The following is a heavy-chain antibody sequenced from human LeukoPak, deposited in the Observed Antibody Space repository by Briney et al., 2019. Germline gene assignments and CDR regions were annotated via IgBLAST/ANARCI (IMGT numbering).Heavy chain of an antibody. CDR1: GYTLTELS. CDR3: ATSDILTGYTVDY. J-gene: IGHJ4*02. D-gene: IGHD3-9*01. CDR2: FDPEDGET. V-gene: IGHV1-24*01. Sequence: GASVKVSCKVSGYTLTELSMHWVRQAPGKGLEWMGGFDPEDGETIYAQKFQGRVTMTEDTSTDTAYMELSSLRPEDTAVYYCATSDILTGYTVDYWGQGTLVTVSS.